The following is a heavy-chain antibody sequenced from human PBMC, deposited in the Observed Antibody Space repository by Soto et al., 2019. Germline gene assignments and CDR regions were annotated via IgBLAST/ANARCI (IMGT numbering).Heavy chain of an antibody. J-gene: IGHJ6*03. CDR2: INHSGST. CDR3: ARASQYYYGSGSYPRLDYYYYYMDV. CDR1: GGSFSGYY. V-gene: IGHV4-34*01. D-gene: IGHD3-10*01. Sequence: SETLSLTCAVYGGSFSGYYWSWIRQPPGKGLEWIGEINHSGSTNYNPSLKSRVTISVETSKNQFSLKLSSVTAADTAVYYCARASQYYYGSGSYPRLDYYYYYMDVWGKGTTVTVSS.